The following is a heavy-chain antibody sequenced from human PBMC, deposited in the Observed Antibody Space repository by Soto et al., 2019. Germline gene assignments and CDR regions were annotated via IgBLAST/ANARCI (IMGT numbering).Heavy chain of an antibody. CDR3: ARDQYSGSFLY. CDR1: GYSFTDYH. D-gene: IGHD1-26*01. V-gene: IGHV1-2*02. CDR2: IIPSSGST. Sequence: GASVKVSCKASGYSFTDYHMHWLRQAPGQGVEWVGWIIPSSGSTNYAQKFQGRVTMTRDTSITTAYMELRRLTSDDTAVYYCARDQYSGSFLYRCQGTLVTVSS. J-gene: IGHJ4*02.